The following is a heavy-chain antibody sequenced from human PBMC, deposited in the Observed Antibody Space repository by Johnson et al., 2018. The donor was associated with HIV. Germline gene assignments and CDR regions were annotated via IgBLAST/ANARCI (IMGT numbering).Heavy chain of an antibody. CDR1: GINFDNYG. V-gene: IGHV3-20*04. CDR3: ARVSRYCSGGSCIDGFDI. Sequence: VQLVESGGGVVRPGGSLRLSCAASGINFDNYGMSWVRQAPGKGLEWVSGINWNGGSTHYADSVRGRFTISRDNAKRSLYLQMNSLRAEDAALYYCARVSRYCSGGSCIDGFDIWGQGTMVTVSS. J-gene: IGHJ3*02. CDR2: INWNGGST. D-gene: IGHD2-15*01.